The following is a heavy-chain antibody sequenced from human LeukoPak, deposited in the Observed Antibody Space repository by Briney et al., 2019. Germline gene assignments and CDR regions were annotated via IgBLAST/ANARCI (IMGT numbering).Heavy chain of an antibody. CDR1: GGSISSSSYY. CDR2: IYYSGST. Sequence: PSETPSLTCTVSGGSISSSSYYWGWIRQPPGKGLEWIGSIYYSGSTYYNPSLKSRVTMSVDTSKNQFSLKLSSVTAADTAVYYCARHRYCSSTSCYFFDYWGQGTLVTVSS. V-gene: IGHV4-39*01. CDR3: ARHRYCSSTSCYFFDY. D-gene: IGHD2-2*01. J-gene: IGHJ4*02.